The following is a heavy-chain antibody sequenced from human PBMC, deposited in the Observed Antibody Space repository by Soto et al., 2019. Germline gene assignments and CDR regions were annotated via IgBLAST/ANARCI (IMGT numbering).Heavy chain of an antibody. CDR1: GVSISDYY. CDR3: AREADYGDHFIFDY. D-gene: IGHD4-17*01. J-gene: IGHJ4*02. Sequence: SETLSLTCTVSGVSISDYYWSWIRQPPGKGLEWIGYIHYSGSTDYNPSLKSRVTISVDRSKNQFSLKLSSVTAADTAVYYCAREADYGDHFIFDYWGQGTLVTVSS. CDR2: IHYSGST. V-gene: IGHV4-59*12.